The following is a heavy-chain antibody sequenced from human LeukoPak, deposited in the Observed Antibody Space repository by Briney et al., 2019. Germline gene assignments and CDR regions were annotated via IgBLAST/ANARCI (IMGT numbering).Heavy chain of an antibody. J-gene: IGHJ6*02. CDR2: IIPIFGTA. CDR3: ARVPRIQLWSSLDYYYGMDV. CDR1: GGTFSSYA. D-gene: IGHD5-18*01. V-gene: IGHV1-69*13. Sequence: GASVKVSCKASGGTFSSYAISWVRQAPGQGLEWMGGIIPIFGTANYAQKFQGRVTITADESTSTAYMELSSLRSEDTAVYYCARVPRIQLWSSLDYYYGMDVWGQGTTVTVSS.